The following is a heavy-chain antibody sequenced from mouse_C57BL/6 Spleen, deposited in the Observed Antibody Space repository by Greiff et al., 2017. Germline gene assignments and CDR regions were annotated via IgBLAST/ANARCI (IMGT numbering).Heavy chain of an antibody. D-gene: IGHD3-3*01. Sequence: QVQLQQSGAELVRPGASVKLSCKASGYTFTDYYINWVKQRPGQGLEWIARIYPGSGNTYYNAKFKGKATLTAETSSRTAYMQLSSLTSEASAVYFGAREGGPRVGNFDVWGTGTTVTVSS. J-gene: IGHJ1*03. CDR3: AREGGPRVGNFDV. CDR2: IYPGSGNT. V-gene: IGHV1-76*01. CDR1: GYTFTDYY.